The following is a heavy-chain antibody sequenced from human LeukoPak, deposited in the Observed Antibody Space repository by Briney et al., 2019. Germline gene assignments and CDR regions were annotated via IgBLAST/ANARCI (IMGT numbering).Heavy chain of an antibody. J-gene: IGHJ4*02. V-gene: IGHV3-21*01. CDR1: GFIFSTYS. CDR3: AREALGPNDY. CDR2: ISSSSSYI. D-gene: IGHD7-27*01. Sequence: GGSLRLSCAASGFIFSTYSMSWVRQAPGKGLEWVSSISSSSSYIYYADSVKGRFTISRDNAKNSLYLQMNSLRAEDTAVYYCAREALGPNDYWGQGTLVTVSS.